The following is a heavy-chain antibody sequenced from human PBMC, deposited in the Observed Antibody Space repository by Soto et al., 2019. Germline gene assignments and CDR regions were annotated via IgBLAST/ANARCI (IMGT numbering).Heavy chain of an antibody. J-gene: IGHJ3*02. D-gene: IGHD3-9*01. Sequence: EVQLVESGGGLVQPGGSLRLSCAASGFTVSSNYMSWVRQAPGKGLEWVSVIYSGGSTYYADSVKCRFTISRHNSKNTLYLQMNSLRAEDTAVYYCAREGRDILTGFDAFDIWGQGTMVTASS. CDR3: AREGRDILTGFDAFDI. CDR2: IYSGGST. CDR1: GFTVSSNY. V-gene: IGHV3-53*04.